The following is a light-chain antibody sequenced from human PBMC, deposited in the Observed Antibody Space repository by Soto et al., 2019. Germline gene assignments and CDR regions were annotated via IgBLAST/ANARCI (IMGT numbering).Light chain of an antibody. CDR3: AAWDASLRARV. CDR1: SSNIGSNY. V-gene: IGLV1-47*01. CDR2: RNN. J-gene: IGLJ3*02. Sequence: QSVLTQPPSASGTPGQRVTISCSGSSSNIGSNYVYWYQQLPGTAPTLLIYRNNKRPSGVPDRFSGSKSGASAALVISCRRSADEAAYYCAAWDASLRARVFGGGTKVTVL.